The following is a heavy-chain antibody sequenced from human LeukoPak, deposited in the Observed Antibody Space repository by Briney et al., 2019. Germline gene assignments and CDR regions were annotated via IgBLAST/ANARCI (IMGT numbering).Heavy chain of an antibody. CDR2: INHSGIT. D-gene: IGHD3-16*01. V-gene: IGHV4-34*01. CDR3: ARSVLWAYYMDV. CDR1: GGSFSGYY. J-gene: IGHJ6*03. Sequence: SETLSLTCAVYGGSFSGYYWSWIRQPPGKGLEWIGEINHSGITNYNPSLKSRVTISVDTSKNQFSLKLSSVTAADTAVYYCARSVLWAYYMDVWGKGTTVTVSS.